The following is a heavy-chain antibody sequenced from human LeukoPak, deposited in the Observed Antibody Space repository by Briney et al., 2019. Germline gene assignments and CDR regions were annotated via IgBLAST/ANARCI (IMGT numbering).Heavy chain of an antibody. CDR1: GYSFTSYW. V-gene: IGHV5-51*01. Sequence: GESLKISCKGSGYSFTSYWIGWVRQMPGKGLEWMGIIYPGDSDTRYSPSFQGQVTISADKFISTAYLQWSSLKASDTAMYYCARQLHVRGLTAWYFDLWGRGTLVTVSS. CDR2: IYPGDSDT. D-gene: IGHD1-20*01. CDR3: ARQLHVRGLTAWYFDL. J-gene: IGHJ2*01.